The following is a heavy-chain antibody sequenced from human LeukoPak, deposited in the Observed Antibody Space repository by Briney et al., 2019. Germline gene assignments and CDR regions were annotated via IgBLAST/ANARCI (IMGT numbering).Heavy chain of an antibody. D-gene: IGHD6-6*01. CDR2: ISYDGNNK. V-gene: IGHV3-30-3*02. Sequence: PGRSLRLSCAASGFTFSSYAMHWVRQAPGKGLEWVAVISYDGNNKYYADSVKGRFTISRDNSKNTLYLQMNSLRAEDTGVYYCAKSNSNSFDWGQGTLVTVSS. CDR3: AKSNSNSFD. CDR1: GFTFSSYA. J-gene: IGHJ4*02.